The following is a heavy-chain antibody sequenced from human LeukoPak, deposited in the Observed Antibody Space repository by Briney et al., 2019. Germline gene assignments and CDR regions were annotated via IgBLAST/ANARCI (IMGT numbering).Heavy chain of an antibody. V-gene: IGHV4-4*09. CDR2: IYTSGST. J-gene: IGHJ3*02. CDR3: ARGYYYDSSGYYRNRAFDI. CDR1: GGSISSYY. D-gene: IGHD3-22*01. Sequence: PSETLSLTCTVSGGSISSYYWSWIRQPPGKGLEWIGYIYTSGSTNYNPSLKSRVTISVDTSKNQFSLKLSSVTAADTAMYYCARGYYYDSSGYYRNRAFDIWGQGTMVTVSS.